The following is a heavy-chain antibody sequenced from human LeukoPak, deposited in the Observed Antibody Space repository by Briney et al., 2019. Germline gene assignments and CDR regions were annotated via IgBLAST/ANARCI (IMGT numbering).Heavy chain of an antibody. CDR1: GFTFSSYA. CDR2: ISGSGGST. Sequence: GGSLRLSCAASGFTFSSYAMSWVRQAPGKGLEWVSAISGSGGSTYYADSVKGRFTISRDNSKNTLYLQMNSLRAEDTAVYYCARRNRNYYYMDVWGNGTTVTVSS. V-gene: IGHV3-23*01. D-gene: IGHD1-14*01. J-gene: IGHJ6*03. CDR3: ARRNRNYYYMDV.